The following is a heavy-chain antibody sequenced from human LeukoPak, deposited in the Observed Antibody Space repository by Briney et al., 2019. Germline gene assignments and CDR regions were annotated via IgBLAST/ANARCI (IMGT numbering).Heavy chain of an antibody. Sequence: GGSLRLSCAASAFTFSSYWMTWVRQAPGEGLEWVANINRDGSEKNHVDSVKGRFIISRDNAKNSLYLQMDSLRAEDTAVYYCARDQTYCSGGRCYDLFDIWGQGTMVTVSS. CDR2: INRDGSEK. CDR1: AFTFSSYW. J-gene: IGHJ3*02. D-gene: IGHD2-15*01. CDR3: ARDQTYCSGGRCYDLFDI. V-gene: IGHV3-7*01.